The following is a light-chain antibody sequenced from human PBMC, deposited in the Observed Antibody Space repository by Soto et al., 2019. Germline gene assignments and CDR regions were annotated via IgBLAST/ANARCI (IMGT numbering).Light chain of an antibody. J-gene: IGLJ1*01. V-gene: IGLV2-14*01. CDR1: SSDVGAYKY. CDR3: SSYSSSSTLFV. CDR2: EVS. Sequence: QSVLTHPASVSWSPGQSITISCTGTSSDVGAYKYVSWYQQHPGKAPKVMIYEVSNRPSGVSNRFSGSKSGNTASLTISGLQAEDEADYFCSSYSSSSTLFVFGTGTKVTVL.